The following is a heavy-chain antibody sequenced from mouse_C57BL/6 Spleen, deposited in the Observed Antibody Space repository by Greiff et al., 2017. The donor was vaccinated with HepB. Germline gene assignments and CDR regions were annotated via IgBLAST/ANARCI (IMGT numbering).Heavy chain of an antibody. CDR1: GYSITSGYY. CDR2: ISYDGSN. V-gene: IGHV3-6*01. Sequence: EVKLMESGPGLVKPSQSLSLTCSVTGYSITSGYYWNWIRQFPGNKLAWMGYISYDGSNNYNPSLKNRISITRDTSKNQFFLKLNSVTTEDTATYYCARDERTNAMDYWGQGTSVTVSS. CDR3: ARDERTNAMDY. J-gene: IGHJ4*01.